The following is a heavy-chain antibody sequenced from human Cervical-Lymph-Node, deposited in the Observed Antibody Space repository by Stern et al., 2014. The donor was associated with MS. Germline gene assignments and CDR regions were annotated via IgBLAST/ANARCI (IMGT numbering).Heavy chain of an antibody. D-gene: IGHD4-17*01. J-gene: IGHJ3*02. Sequence: MQLVESCSGLVKPSQTLSLTCAVSGGSISSGGYSWSWIRQPPGNGLEGIGFIYHSGSTYYNASLKIRVTISVDRSKNQFSLKLSSVTAADTAVYYCARSSTVTPNAFDIWGQGTMVTVSS. CDR3: ARSSTVTPNAFDI. CDR1: GGSISSGGYS. V-gene: IGHV4-30-2*01. CDR2: IYHSGST.